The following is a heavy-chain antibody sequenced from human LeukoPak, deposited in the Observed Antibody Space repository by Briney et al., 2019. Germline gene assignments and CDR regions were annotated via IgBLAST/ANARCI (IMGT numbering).Heavy chain of an antibody. CDR3: ARGAYYGDNFPLHY. CDR1: GYTFTNYY. V-gene: IGHV1-2*02. J-gene: IGHJ4*02. D-gene: IGHD4-23*01. CDR2: MNPNSGAT. Sequence: ASVKVSCKGSGYTFTNYYLHWVRQALGQGVEWMGWMNPNSGATEYQQNFQGRVTMTRDTSISTAYLEVFSLTSDDAAVYYCARGAYYGDNFPLHYWGQGSLVIVSS.